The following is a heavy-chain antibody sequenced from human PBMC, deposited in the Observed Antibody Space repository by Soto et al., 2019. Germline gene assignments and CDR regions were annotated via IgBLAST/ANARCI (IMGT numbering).Heavy chain of an antibody. V-gene: IGHV3-33*01. D-gene: IGHD6-19*01. CDR3: GRDVVTAVADSVNGFEP. CDR2: IWYDGTKN. Sequence: QVQLVESGGGVVQSGGSLTLSCAASGFGLRTYGMQWLRRAPGKGLEWVAFIWYDGTKNFYANSVKGRSTISKANSTNILNLRMGGRAAEASAVSYWGRDVVTAVADSVNGFEPWGQGTVVTVSS. J-gene: IGHJ5*02. CDR1: GFGLRTYG.